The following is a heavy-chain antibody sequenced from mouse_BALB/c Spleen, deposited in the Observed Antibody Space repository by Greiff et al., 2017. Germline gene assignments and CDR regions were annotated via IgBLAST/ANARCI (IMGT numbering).Heavy chain of an antibody. Sequence: EVMLVESGGGLVKPGGSLKLSCAASGFTFSSYAMSWVRQTPEKRLEWVASISSGGSTYYPDSVKGRFTISRDNARNILYLQMSSLRSEDTAMYYCARGGGYDGYFDDWGQGTTLTVSS. D-gene: IGHD2-3*01. J-gene: IGHJ2*01. CDR2: ISSGGST. CDR1: GFTFSSYA. CDR3: ARGGGYDGYFDD. V-gene: IGHV5-6-5*01.